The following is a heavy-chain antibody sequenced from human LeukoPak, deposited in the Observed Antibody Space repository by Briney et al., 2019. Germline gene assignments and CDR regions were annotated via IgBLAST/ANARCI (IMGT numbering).Heavy chain of an antibody. CDR2: VSDSGNT. D-gene: IGHD3-10*01. Sequence: SETLSLTCTVSGGSISSHYWSWIRQPLGKGLEWIGYVSDSGNTVYNHSLKSRVTILRDTSKTQISLRLSSVTVADTAVYYCARHATGSYSVPWLDPWGQGTLVTVSS. V-gene: IGHV4-59*08. CDR3: ARHATGSYSVPWLDP. J-gene: IGHJ5*02. CDR1: GGSISSHY.